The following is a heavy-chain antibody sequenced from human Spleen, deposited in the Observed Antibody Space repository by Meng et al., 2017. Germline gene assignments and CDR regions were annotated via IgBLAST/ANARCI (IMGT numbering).Heavy chain of an antibody. J-gene: IGHJ4*02. CDR3: ARGSPPVND. CDR2: INHSGST. CDR1: GGSFSGYY. V-gene: IGHV4-34*01. Sequence: SQTLSLTCAVYGGSFSGYYWSWIRQPPGKGLEWIGEINHSGSTNYNPSLKSRVTMSVDTSKNQFSLKLSSVTAADTAVYYCARGSPPVNDWGQGTLVTVSS.